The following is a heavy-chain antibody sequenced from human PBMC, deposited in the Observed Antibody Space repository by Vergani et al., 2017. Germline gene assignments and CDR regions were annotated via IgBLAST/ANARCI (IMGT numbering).Heavy chain of an antibody. CDR3: ARTTRDYGGRKQGAFDN. D-gene: IGHD4-23*01. J-gene: IGHJ3*02. CDR2: IDWDDDK. CDR1: GFSLSTSGLC. V-gene: IGHV2-70*01. Sequence: QVTLRESGPALVKPTQTLTLTCTFSGFSLSTSGLCVSWIRQPPGKALEWLALIDWDDDKYYSTSLKTRLTISKDTSKNQVVLTMTNMDPVDTATYYCARTTRDYGGRKQGAFDNWGQGTMVTVSS.